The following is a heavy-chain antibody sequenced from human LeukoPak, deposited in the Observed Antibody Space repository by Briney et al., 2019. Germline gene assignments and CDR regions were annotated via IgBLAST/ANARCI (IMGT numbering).Heavy chain of an antibody. D-gene: IGHD6-6*01. CDR1: GFTFSNAW. CDR3: TTPSDFEYSSSSGGFDY. J-gene: IGHJ4*02. V-gene: IGHV3-15*01. CDR2: IKSKTDGGTT. Sequence: PGGSLRLSCAASGFTFSNAWMSWVRQAPGRGLEWVGRIKSKTDGGTTDYAAPAKGRFTISRDDSKNTLYLQMNSLKTEDTAVYYCTTPSDFEYSSSSGGFDYWGQGTLVTVSS.